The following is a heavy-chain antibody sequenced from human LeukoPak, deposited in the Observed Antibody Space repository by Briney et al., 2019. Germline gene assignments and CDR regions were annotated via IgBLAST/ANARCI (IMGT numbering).Heavy chain of an antibody. D-gene: IGHD2-21*01. CDR2: ISAYNGNT. Sequence: GASVKVSCKASGYTFTNYVTNWVRRAPGQGLEWVGWISAYNGNTNYTQKFQGRLTITMDTSTSTAYMELRSLRSDDTAVYFCAREHIFERSRVDYWGQGTLVTVSS. CDR3: AREHIFERSRVDY. CDR1: GYTFTNYV. V-gene: IGHV1-18*04. J-gene: IGHJ4*02.